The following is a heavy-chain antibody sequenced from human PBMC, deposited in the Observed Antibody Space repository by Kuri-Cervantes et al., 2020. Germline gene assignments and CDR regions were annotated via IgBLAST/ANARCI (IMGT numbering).Heavy chain of an antibody. Sequence: ASVKVSCKASGYTFTGHYMHWVRQAPGQGLEWMGWINPNSGGTNYAQKFQGRVTMTRDTSISTAYMELSRLRSDDTAVYYCARGPLYSSSWSVDYWGQGTLVTVSS. V-gene: IGHV1-2*02. CDR3: ARGPLYSSSWSVDY. D-gene: IGHD6-13*01. CDR2: INPNSGGT. J-gene: IGHJ4*02. CDR1: GYTFTGHY.